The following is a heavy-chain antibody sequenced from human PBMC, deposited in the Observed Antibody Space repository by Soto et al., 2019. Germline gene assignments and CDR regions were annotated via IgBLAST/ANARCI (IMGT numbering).Heavy chain of an antibody. J-gene: IGHJ5*02. Sequence: PSETLSLTGTVSGGSVSSGSYYWSWIRQPPGKGLEWIGYIYYIGSTNYNPSLKSRVTISVDTSKNQFSLKLSSVTAADTAVYYCPRAPIYCTNGVCCLENNWFDPCGEVTLVTVCS. CDR1: GGSVSSGSYY. CDR3: PRAPIYCTNGVCCLENNWFDP. CDR2: IYYIGST. D-gene: IGHD2-8*01. V-gene: IGHV4-61*01.